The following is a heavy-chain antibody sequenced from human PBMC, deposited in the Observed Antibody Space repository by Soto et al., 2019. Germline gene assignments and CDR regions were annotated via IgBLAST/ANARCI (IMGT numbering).Heavy chain of an antibody. J-gene: IGHJ3*02. CDR2: IKSKTDGGTT. D-gene: IGHD6-6*01. V-gene: IGHV3-15*01. CDR3: TSYQSSRSSLLSLTGPDWMGDAFDI. Sequence: PAGALRLSCAVSGFTFSNAWMSWVRQAPGKGLEWVGRIKSKTDGGTTDYAAPVKGRFTISRDDSKNTLYLQMNSLKTEDTAVYYCTSYQSSRSSLLSLTGPDWMGDAFDIWGQATMVTVSS. CDR1: GFTFSNAW.